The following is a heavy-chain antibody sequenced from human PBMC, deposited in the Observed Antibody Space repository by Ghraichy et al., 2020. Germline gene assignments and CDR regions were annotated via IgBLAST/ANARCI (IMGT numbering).Heavy chain of an antibody. D-gene: IGHD4-17*01. CDR3: AIDYGDCDESDRNWYFDL. V-gene: IGHV3-48*02. J-gene: IGHJ2*01. CDR1: GFTFSSYS. CDR2: ISSSSSTI. Sequence: GGSLRLSCAASGFTFSSYSMNWVRQAPGKGLEWVSYISSSSSTIYYADSVKGRFTISRDNAKNSLYLQMNSLRDEDTAVYYCAIDYGDCDESDRNWYFDLWGRGTLVTVSS.